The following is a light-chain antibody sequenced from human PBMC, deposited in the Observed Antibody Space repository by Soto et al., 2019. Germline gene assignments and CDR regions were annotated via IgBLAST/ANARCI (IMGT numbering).Light chain of an antibody. CDR2: RNN. V-gene: IGLV1-47*01. CDR1: ISNIGSNF. Sequence: QSALTQPPSASGTPGQRVTISCSGSISNIGSNFIYWYQQLPGTAPKLLIYRNNERPSGVPDRFSGSKSGTSASLAISGLRSEDEADYHCAAWDDSLSGVVFGRGTQLTVL. CDR3: AAWDDSLSGVV. J-gene: IGLJ2*01.